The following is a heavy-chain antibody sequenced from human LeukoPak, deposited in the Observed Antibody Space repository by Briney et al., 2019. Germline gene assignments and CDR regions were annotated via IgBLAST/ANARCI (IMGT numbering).Heavy chain of an antibody. J-gene: IGHJ5*02. CDR2: IYYSGST. V-gene: IGHV4-61*01. D-gene: IGHD6-13*01. Sequence: SETLSLTCTVSGGSISSGSYYWSWIRQPPGKGLEWIGYIYYSGSTNYNPSLKSRVTISVDTSKNQFSLKLSSVTAADTAVYYCARWLYSSSQARAFDPWGQGTLVTVSS. CDR3: ARWLYSSSQARAFDP. CDR1: GGSISSGSYY.